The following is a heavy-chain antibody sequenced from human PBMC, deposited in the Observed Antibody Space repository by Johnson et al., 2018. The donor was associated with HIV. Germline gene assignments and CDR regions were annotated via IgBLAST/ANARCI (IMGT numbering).Heavy chain of an antibody. V-gene: IGHV3-30*02. CDR3: AARIAGADDDAFDI. Sequence: QVQLVESGGGVVQPGGSLRLSCAASGFTFSSYGMHWVRQAPGKGLEWVAFIRYDGSNKYYADSVKGRFTISRDNSKNPLYLQMNSLRAEDTAVYYCAARIAGADDDAFDIWGQGTMGTVSS. CDR1: GFTFSSYG. D-gene: IGHD6-19*01. CDR2: IRYDGSNK. J-gene: IGHJ3*02.